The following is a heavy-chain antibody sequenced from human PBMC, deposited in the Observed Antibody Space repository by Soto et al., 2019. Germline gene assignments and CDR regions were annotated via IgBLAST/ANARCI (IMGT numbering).Heavy chain of an antibody. J-gene: IGHJ6*03. CDR3: ARGREIAVAGLYYSYYMDV. CDR2: INHSGST. CDR1: GGSFSGYY. V-gene: IGHV4-34*01. D-gene: IGHD6-19*01. Sequence: PSETLSLTCAVYGGSFSGYYWSWIRQPPGKGLEWIGEINHSGSTNYNPSLKSRVTISVDTSKNQFSLKLSSVTAADTAVYYCARGREIAVAGLYYSYYMDVWGKGTTVTVSS.